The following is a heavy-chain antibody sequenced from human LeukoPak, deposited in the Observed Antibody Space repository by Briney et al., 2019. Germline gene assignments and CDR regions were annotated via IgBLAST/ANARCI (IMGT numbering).Heavy chain of an antibody. V-gene: IGHV3-21*01. CDR1: GFTVSSNY. D-gene: IGHD3-9*01. J-gene: IGHJ4*02. CDR3: ARDYLDILRYFDWLPNDY. Sequence: PGGSLRLSCAASGFTVSSNYMNWVRQAPGKGLEWVSSISSSSSYIYYADSVKGRFTISRDNAKNSLYLQMNSLRAEDTAVYYCARDYLDILRYFDWLPNDYWGQGTLVTVSS. CDR2: ISSSSSYI.